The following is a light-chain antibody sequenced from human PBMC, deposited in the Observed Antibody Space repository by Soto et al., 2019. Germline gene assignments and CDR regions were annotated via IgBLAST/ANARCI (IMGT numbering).Light chain of an antibody. CDR2: AAS. V-gene: IGKV1-39*01. Sequence: DIQMTQSPSTLSASVGDRVTITCRASQSISGWLAWYQQKPGKAPKLLIYAASTLQSGVPSRYSGSGSGTDFTITIGSLQPEDFATYYCQQSHSTPWTFGQGTKVEIK. J-gene: IGKJ1*01. CDR1: QSISGW. CDR3: QQSHSTPWT.